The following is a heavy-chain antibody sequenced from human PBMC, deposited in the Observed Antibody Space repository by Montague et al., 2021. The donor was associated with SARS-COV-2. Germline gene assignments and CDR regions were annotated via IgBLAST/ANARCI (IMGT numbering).Heavy chain of an antibody. CDR2: INYSGST. D-gene: IGHD3-22*01. CDR3: ARVSHYYDSSGHFDY. V-gene: IGHV4-59*02. Sequence: SETLSLTCTVSGGSVSSYYWSWIRQPPGKGLEWIGYINYSGSTNNNPSLKSRVTISVDTSKNQFSLTLSSVTAADTAVYYCARVSHYYDSSGHFDYWGQGTLVTVSS. CDR1: GGSVSSYY. J-gene: IGHJ4*02.